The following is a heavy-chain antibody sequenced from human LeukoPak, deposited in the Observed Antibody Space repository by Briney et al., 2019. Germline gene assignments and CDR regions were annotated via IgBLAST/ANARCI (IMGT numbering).Heavy chain of an antibody. J-gene: IGHJ3*02. Sequence: GGALRLSRTPSGFTFSKYEMKWVRPAPRRGLECVSYISSTGDPIYFPDSVKGRFAISKDNAKDSLYLQMNSLRVEDTAIYYCARVGSRYWDFDIWGQGTMVTVSS. CDR3: ARVGSRYWDFDI. CDR1: GFTFSKYE. V-gene: IGHV3-48*03. CDR2: ISSTGDPI. D-gene: IGHD2-8*02.